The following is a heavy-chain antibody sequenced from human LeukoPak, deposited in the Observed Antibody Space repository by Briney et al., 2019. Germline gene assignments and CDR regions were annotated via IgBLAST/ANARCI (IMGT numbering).Heavy chain of an antibody. V-gene: IGHV4-39*01. Sequence: PSETLSLTCTVSGGSISSSSYYWGWIRQPPGKGLEWIGSIYYSGSTYYNPSLKSRVTISVGTSKNQFSLKLSSVTAADTAVYYCARLSSSSWSYWFDPWGQGTLVTVSS. CDR1: GGSISSSSYY. J-gene: IGHJ5*02. CDR2: IYYSGST. CDR3: ARLSSSSWSYWFDP. D-gene: IGHD6-6*01.